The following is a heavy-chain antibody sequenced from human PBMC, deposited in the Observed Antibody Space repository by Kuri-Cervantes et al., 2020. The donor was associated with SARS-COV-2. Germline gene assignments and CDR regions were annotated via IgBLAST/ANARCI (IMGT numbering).Heavy chain of an antibody. V-gene: IGHV4-59*08. D-gene: IGHD7-27*01. J-gene: IGHJ4*02. CDR2: MYHSGST. Sequence: GSLRLSCTVSGGSISSHYWSWIRQPPGKGLEWIGSMYHSGSTYYNLSLKSRVTISVDTSKDQFSLKLSSVTAADTAVYYCVRHEAGEMVYWGQGTLVTVSS. CDR1: GGSISSHY. CDR3: VRHEAGEMVY.